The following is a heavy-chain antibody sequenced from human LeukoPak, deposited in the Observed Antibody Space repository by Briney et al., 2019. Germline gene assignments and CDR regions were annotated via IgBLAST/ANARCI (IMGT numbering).Heavy chain of an antibody. CDR1: GLTFSNYT. Sequence: PGGSLRLSCTASGLTFSNYTIGWVPQAPGEGLQWVSTISGSGSTTYYSDSVRRRFTICRENSKNTLYLQMNSLRVDDTAVYYCAEMGGYYYNSVYYSWGQGTLVTVYS. D-gene: IGHD3-22*01. J-gene: IGHJ4*02. CDR3: AEMGGYYYNSVYYS. V-gene: IGHV3-23*01. CDR2: ISGSGSTT.